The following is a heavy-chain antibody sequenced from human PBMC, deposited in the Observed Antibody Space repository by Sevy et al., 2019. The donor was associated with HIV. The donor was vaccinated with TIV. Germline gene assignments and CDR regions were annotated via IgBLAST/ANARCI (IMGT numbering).Heavy chain of an antibody. Sequence: SETLSLTCTVSGGSISSGGYYWSWIRQHPGKGLEWIGYIYYSGSTYYNPSLKSRVTISVDTSKNQFSLKLSSVTAADTAVYYCARDSGSSGSFDYWGQRTLVTVSS. D-gene: IGHD6-19*01. V-gene: IGHV4-31*03. CDR2: IYYSGST. J-gene: IGHJ4*02. CDR3: ARDSGSSGSFDY. CDR1: GGSISSGGYY.